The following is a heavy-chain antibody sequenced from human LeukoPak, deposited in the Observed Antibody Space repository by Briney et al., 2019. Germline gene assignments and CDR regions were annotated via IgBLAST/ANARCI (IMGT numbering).Heavy chain of an antibody. V-gene: IGHV3-48*03. CDR1: GFTFSSYE. CDR3: AKFAQRYCSGGSCHPFDY. D-gene: IGHD2-15*01. Sequence: GGSLRLSCAASGFTFSSYEMNWVRQAPGKGLEWVSYISSSGSTIYYADSVKGRFTISRDNSKNTLYLQMSSLRAEDTAAYYCAKFAQRYCSGGSCHPFDYWGQGTLVTVSS. CDR2: ISSSGSTI. J-gene: IGHJ4*02.